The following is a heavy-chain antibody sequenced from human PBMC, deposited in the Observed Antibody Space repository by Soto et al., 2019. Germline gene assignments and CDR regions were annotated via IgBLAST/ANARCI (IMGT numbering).Heavy chain of an antibody. V-gene: IGHV1-69*12. D-gene: IGHD6-19*01. J-gene: IGHJ2*01. CDR1: GGTFSRYA. CDR2: ITPMFGTA. Sequence: QVQLVQSGAEVKKPGSSVKVSCKASGGTFSRYALSWVRQAPGQGLEWMGGITPMFGTANYAQKFQGRVTITADEATSTVSMELRRLTSEETAVYYCAQTLGSAVAGPGRFDLWGRGTLVIVSS. CDR3: AQTLGSAVAGPGRFDL.